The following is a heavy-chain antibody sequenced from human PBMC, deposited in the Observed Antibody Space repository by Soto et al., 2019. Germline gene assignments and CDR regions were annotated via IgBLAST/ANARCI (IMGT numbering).Heavy chain of an antibody. CDR1: GYSFTRDV. D-gene: IGHD3-3*01. CDR3: ARPVGYVELGFWSGYPYVFDL. CDR2: INGGNGNT. J-gene: IGHJ3*01. Sequence: ASVKVSCKASGYSFTRDVMHWVRQAPGQRLEWMGWINGGNGNTKYSQKFQGRVTITRDTSASTAYMELSSLRSEDTAVYYCARPVGYVELGFWSGYPYVFDLWGHGTMVTVSS. V-gene: IGHV1-3*01.